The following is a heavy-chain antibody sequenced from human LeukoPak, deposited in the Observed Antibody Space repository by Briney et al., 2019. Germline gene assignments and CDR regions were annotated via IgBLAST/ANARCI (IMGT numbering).Heavy chain of an antibody. CDR2: RVPILGPT. D-gene: IGHD5-24*01. CDR1: GGSFSSYG. V-gene: IGHV1-69*13. CDR3: AREGPVGTDGF. J-gene: IGHJ1*01. Sequence: SVKVSCKASGGSFSSYGISWVRQAPGQGLEWMGGRVPILGPTNLAQKFQGRLTITADESTSTAYMELNGLGVEDTAVYYCAREGPVGTDGFWGQGTLVTVSS.